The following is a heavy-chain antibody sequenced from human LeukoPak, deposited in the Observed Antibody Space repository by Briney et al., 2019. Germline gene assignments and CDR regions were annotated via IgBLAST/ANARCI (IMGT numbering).Heavy chain of an antibody. CDR1: GYTFTGYY. Sequence: ASVKVSCKASGYTFTGYYIHWVRQAPGQGLEWMGWINLNSGGTNYAQKFQDRVTMTRDTSITTAYMELSRLRFDDTALYYCARVVDLTARLGFGYWGQGTLVSVSS. CDR3: ARVVDLTARLGFGY. D-gene: IGHD6-6*01. CDR2: INLNSGGT. V-gene: IGHV1-2*02. J-gene: IGHJ4*02.